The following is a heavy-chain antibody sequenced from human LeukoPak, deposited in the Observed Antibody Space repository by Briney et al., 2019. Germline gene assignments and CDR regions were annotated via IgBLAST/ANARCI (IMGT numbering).Heavy chain of an antibody. J-gene: IGHJ6*02. V-gene: IGHV3-53*04. CDR2: IHTDGST. D-gene: IGHD4-17*01. CDR1: GFSVSSND. Sequence: PGGSLRLSCAASGFSVSSNDLSWVRQAPGKGLEWVSSIHTDGSTYFADSVKGRFTISRQNSENTLYLYMIRLTAEDTAVYYCASPRYGDFGGMDVWGQGTTVIVSS. CDR3: ASPRYGDFGGMDV.